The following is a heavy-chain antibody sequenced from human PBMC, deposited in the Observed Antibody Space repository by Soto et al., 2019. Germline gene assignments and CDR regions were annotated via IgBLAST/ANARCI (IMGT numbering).Heavy chain of an antibody. CDR3: ARRSPDCGDYYWGIDY. CDR2: IYYSGST. D-gene: IGHD4-17*01. J-gene: IGHJ4*02. V-gene: IGHV4-39*01. CDR1: GGSISSSSYY. Sequence: QLQLQESGPGLVKPSETLSLTCTVSGGSISSSSYYWGWIRQPPGKGLEWIGSIYYSGSTYYNPSLKSRVTISVDTSKNQFSLKLSSVTAADTAVYYCARRSPDCGDYYWGIDYWGQGTLVTVSS.